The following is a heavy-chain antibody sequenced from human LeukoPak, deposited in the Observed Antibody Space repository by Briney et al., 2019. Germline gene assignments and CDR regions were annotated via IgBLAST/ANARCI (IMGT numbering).Heavy chain of an antibody. CDR1: GGSISSSNFY. CDR2: IYYSGST. Sequence: SETLSLTCTVSGGSISSSNFYWGWIRQPPGKGLEWIGSIYYSGSTYYNPSLKSRVTISVDTSKNQFSLKLSSVTAADTAVYYCARAVTTKWDYYYMDVWGKGTTVTVSS. CDR3: ARAVTTKWDYYYMDV. D-gene: IGHD4-17*01. V-gene: IGHV4-39*07. J-gene: IGHJ6*03.